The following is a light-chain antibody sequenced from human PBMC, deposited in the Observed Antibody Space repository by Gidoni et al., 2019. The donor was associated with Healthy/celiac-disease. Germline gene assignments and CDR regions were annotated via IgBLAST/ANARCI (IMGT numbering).Light chain of an antibody. CDR1: QSVLYSHNNKNY. Sequence: DIVMTQSPDSLAVSLCERATINCKSSQSVLYSHNNKNYLAWYQQKPGQPPKLLIYWASTRESGVPDRFSGSGSGTDFTLTISSLQAEDVAVYYCQQYYSTPHTFGQGTKLEIK. V-gene: IGKV4-1*01. CDR2: WAS. J-gene: IGKJ2*01. CDR3: QQYYSTPHT.